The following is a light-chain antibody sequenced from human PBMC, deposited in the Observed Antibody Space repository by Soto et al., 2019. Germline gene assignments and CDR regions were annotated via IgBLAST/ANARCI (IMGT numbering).Light chain of an antibody. J-gene: IGLJ2*01. CDR1: SSNVGGQDY. CDR2: DAT. CDR3: CSYAASYTLA. V-gene: IGLV2-11*01. Sequence: QSVLTQPRSVSASPGQSVTISCTGTSSNVGGQDYVSWYQQNPGKAPRLMIYDATKRPSGGPYRFSGSKSGNVASLTISGLQAEDEADYYCCSYAASYTLAFGGGTKLTVL.